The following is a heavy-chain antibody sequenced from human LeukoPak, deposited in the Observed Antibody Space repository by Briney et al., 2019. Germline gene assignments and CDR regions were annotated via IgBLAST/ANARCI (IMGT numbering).Heavy chain of an antibody. CDR2: ISGSGGST. V-gene: IGHV3-23*01. CDR1: GFTFSSYA. Sequence: PWGSLRLSCAASGFTFSSYAMSWVRQAPGKGLEWVSAISGSGGSTYYADSVKGRFTISRDNSKNTLYLQMNSLRAEDTAVYYCATPAPAHSSGWYLYFDYWGQGTLVTVSS. J-gene: IGHJ4*02. D-gene: IGHD6-19*01. CDR3: ATPAPAHSSGWYLYFDY.